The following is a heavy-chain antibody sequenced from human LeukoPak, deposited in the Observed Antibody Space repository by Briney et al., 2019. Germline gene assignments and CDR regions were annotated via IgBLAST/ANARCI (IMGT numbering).Heavy chain of an antibody. CDR3: ATTIAAAGTLTYYYFDY. CDR1: GYTFSSYG. Sequence: ASVKVPCKASGYTFSSYGIAWVRQAPGQGLEWMGGFDPEDGETIYAQKFQGRVTMTEDTSTDTAYMELSSLRSEGTAVYYCATTIAAAGTLTYYYFDYWGQGTLVTVSS. J-gene: IGHJ4*02. D-gene: IGHD6-13*01. V-gene: IGHV1-24*01. CDR2: FDPEDGET.